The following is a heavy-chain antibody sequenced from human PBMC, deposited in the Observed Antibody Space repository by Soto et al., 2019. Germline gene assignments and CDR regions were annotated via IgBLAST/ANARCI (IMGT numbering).Heavy chain of an antibody. J-gene: IGHJ6*02. V-gene: IGHV4-30-4*01. D-gene: IGHD3-16*01. CDR1: GGSISSGDYY. CDR3: AREDVMITFGGVNTRMDV. CDR2: IYYSGST. Sequence: QVQLQESGPGLVKPSQTLSLTCTVSGGSISSGDYYWSWIRQPPGKGLEGIGYIYYSGSTYYNPSLKSRVTRSVDTSKNQFSLKLSSVTAADTAVYYCAREDVMITFGGVNTRMDVWGQGTTVTVSS.